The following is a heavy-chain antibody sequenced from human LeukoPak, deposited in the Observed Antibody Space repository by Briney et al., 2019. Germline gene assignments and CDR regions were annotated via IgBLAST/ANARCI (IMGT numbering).Heavy chain of an antibody. Sequence: LPETLSLTCTVSGGSISSNSYYWGWIRQPPGKGLEWIGSIYYSGSTYYNPSLKNRLTISVDTSKNQFSLKLSSVTAADTAVYYCARGKGARRWLQLDYWGQGTLVTVSS. CDR2: IYYSGST. CDR1: GGSISSNSYY. J-gene: IGHJ4*02. CDR3: ARGKGARRWLQLDY. D-gene: IGHD5-24*01. V-gene: IGHV4-39*07.